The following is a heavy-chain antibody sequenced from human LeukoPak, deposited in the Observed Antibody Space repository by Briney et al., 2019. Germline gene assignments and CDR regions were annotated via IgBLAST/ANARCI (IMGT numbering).Heavy chain of an antibody. CDR2: IRYDGRNK. Sequence: GGSLRLSCAASGFTFSSYGMHWVRQAPGKGLEGVAFIRYDGRNKYYADSVKGRFTISRDNSKNTLYLQMNSLRAEDTAVYYCARGSYCSSTSCFDPNYYYYYMDVWGKGTTVTVSS. J-gene: IGHJ6*03. V-gene: IGHV3-30*02. D-gene: IGHD2-2*01. CDR3: ARGSYCSSTSCFDPNYYYYYMDV. CDR1: GFTFSSYG.